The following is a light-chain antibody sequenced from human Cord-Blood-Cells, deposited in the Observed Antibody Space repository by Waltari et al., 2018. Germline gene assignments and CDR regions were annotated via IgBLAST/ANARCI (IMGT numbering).Light chain of an antibody. CDR3: SSYAGSNNLV. Sequence: QSALTQPTSPSGSPGQPVTISRTGTSTDRGGYNYVSLYQQHPGKAPKLVIYEVSKRPSGVPDRFSGSKSGNTASLTVSGLQAEDEADYYCSSYAGSNNLVFGGGTKLTVL. CDR1: STDRGGYNY. CDR2: EVS. J-gene: IGLJ2*01. V-gene: IGLV2-8*01.